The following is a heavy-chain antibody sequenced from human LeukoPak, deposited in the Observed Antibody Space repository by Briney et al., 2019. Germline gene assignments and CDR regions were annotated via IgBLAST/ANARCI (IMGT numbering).Heavy chain of an antibody. CDR2: IYYSGST. D-gene: IGHD3-22*01. V-gene: IGHV4-39*01. CDR1: GGSFSGYY. J-gene: IGHJ1*01. Sequence: SETLSLTCAVYGGSFSGYYWGWIRQPPGKGLEWIGSIYYSGSTYYNPSLKSRVTISVDTSKNQFSLKLSSVTAADTAVYYCARSDYYDSSGYYYVYFQHWGQGTLVTVSS. CDR3: ARSDYYDSSGYYYVYFQH.